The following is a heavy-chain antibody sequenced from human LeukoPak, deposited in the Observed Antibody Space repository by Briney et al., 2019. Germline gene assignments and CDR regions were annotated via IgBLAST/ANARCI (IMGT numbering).Heavy chain of an antibody. CDR2: ISGSGGST. J-gene: IGHJ4*02. D-gene: IGHD3-3*01. Sequence: PSETLSLTCAVYGGSFSGYYWSWVRQAPGKGLEWVSAISGSGGSTYYADSVKGRFTISRDNSKNTLYLQMNSLRAEDTAVYYCATPPNVLRFLGGQGTLVTVSS. CDR3: ATPPNVLRFL. CDR1: GGSFSGYY. V-gene: IGHV3-23*01.